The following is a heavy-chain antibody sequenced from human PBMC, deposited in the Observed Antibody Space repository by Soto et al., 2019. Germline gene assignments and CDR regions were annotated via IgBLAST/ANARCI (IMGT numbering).Heavy chain of an antibody. CDR1: GFTVTINY. CDR3: HGYGH. V-gene: IGHV3-53*01. CDR2: IYTGGTT. Sequence: EVQVVESGGGLIQPGGSLRLSCAVSGFTVTINYMSWVHQAPGKGLEWVSVIYTGGTTFYADSVKGRFTISRDTSRNTLYLQMNSLRGEDTAVYYCHGYGHWGQGTLVTVSS. J-gene: IGHJ4*02. D-gene: IGHD5-12*01.